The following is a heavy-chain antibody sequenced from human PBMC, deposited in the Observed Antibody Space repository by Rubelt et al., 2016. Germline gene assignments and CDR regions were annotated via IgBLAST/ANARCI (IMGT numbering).Heavy chain of an antibody. V-gene: IGHV3-21*01. CDR3: ARDIVLMVYAPDAFDI. Sequence: QDSGSGLEWVSSISSSSSYIYYADSVKGRFTISRDNAKKSLYLQMNSLRAEDTAVYYCARDIVLMVYAPDAFDIWGQGTMVTVSS. D-gene: IGHD2-8*01. J-gene: IGHJ3*02. CDR2: ISSSSSYI.